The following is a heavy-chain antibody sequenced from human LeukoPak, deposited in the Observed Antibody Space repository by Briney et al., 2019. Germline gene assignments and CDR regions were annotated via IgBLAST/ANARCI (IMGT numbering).Heavy chain of an antibody. CDR3: AFGGVIAWYFGY. V-gene: IGHV3-7*01. Sequence: PGGSLRLSCVASGFTFSFYWMSWVRQAPGKGLEWVANMKQDGTESQYVDSVKGRFTISRDSAKNSVHLQMNSLRAEDTAVYYCAFGGVIAWYFGYWGQGTLVTVSS. CDR1: GFTFSFYW. CDR2: MKQDGTES. D-gene: IGHD3-16*02. J-gene: IGHJ4*02.